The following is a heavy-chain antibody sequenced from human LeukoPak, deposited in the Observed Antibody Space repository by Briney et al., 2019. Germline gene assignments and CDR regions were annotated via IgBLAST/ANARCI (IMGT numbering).Heavy chain of an antibody. CDR1: GGSISGYY. Sequence: ETLSLTCTVSGGSISGYYWSWIRQAPGKGLEWIGYIYDSGTTNYNPSLRSRVTISVDTSKNQFSLKLSSVTAADTAVYYCASSCSGGSCSTPTRLDYWGQGTLVTVSS. D-gene: IGHD2-15*01. V-gene: IGHV4-59*12. J-gene: IGHJ4*02. CDR2: IYDSGTT. CDR3: ASSCSGGSCSTPTRLDY.